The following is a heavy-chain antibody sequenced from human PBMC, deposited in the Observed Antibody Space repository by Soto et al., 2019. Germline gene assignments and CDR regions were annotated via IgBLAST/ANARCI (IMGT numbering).Heavy chain of an antibody. CDR3: AKIGSNYLYYFDX. CDR1: GFTFEDFA. V-gene: IGHV3-9*01. Sequence: PGGSLRLSCAASGFTFEDFAMNWVRQAPGKGPEWVSRISWNGGRIDYADSVKGRFTISRDNAKNALYLQMNSLRPEDTALYYCAKIGSNYLYYFDXWGQGTLVTV. CDR2: ISWNGGRI. D-gene: IGHD4-4*01. J-gene: IGHJ4*02.